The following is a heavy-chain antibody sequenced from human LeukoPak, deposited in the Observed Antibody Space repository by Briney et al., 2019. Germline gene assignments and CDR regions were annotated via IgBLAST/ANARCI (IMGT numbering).Heavy chain of an antibody. J-gene: IGHJ4*02. V-gene: IGHV4-59*01. CDR3: ASLGYSGYDFYFDH. Sequence: SETLSLTCTVSGGSIGSYYWSWIRQPPGKGLEWIGYIFYSGITNYNPSLKSRVTISVDTSKNQFSLKVSSVTAADTAVYYCASLGYSGYDFYFDHWGQGTLVTVSS. CDR2: IFYSGIT. CDR1: GGSIGSYY. D-gene: IGHD5-12*01.